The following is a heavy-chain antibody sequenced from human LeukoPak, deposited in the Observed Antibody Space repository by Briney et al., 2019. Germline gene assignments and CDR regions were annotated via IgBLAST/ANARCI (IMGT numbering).Heavy chain of an antibody. D-gene: IGHD6-13*01. CDR2: INQDASVR. CDR3: ARDPGSSSFDL. V-gene: IGHV3-7*01. J-gene: IGHJ4*02. CDR1: GFSFSTYW. Sequence: PGGSLRLSCAASGFSFSTYWMSWVRQTPEKGLEFVANINQDASVRNYMDSLKGRCTISRDNAKKSVYLEINSLRADDTAVYYCARDPGSSSFDLRGQGALATVSS.